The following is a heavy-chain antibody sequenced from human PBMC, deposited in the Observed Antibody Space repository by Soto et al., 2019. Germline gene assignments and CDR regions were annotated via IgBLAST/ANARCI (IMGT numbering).Heavy chain of an antibody. Sequence: QLQLQESGSGLVKPSQTLSLTCAVSGGSISSGGYSWSWIRQPPGKGLEWIGYIYHSGSTYYNPSLTSRVTISVDRSKNQFSLKLSSVTAADTAVYYCARGYCSSTSCYKGARYWYFDLWGRGTLVTVSS. CDR1: GGSISSGGYS. CDR2: IYHSGST. D-gene: IGHD2-2*02. CDR3: ARGYCSSTSCYKGARYWYFDL. V-gene: IGHV4-30-2*01. J-gene: IGHJ2*01.